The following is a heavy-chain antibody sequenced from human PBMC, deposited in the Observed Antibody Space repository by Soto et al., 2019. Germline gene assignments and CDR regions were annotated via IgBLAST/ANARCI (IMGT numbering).Heavy chain of an antibody. CDR2: ISGSGDST. J-gene: IGHJ2*01. V-gene: IGHV3-23*01. Sequence: EVQLLESGAGLVQPGGSLRLSCAASGFTFSSYAMSWVRQAPGKGLEWVSAISGSGDSTYYADSVKGRFTISRDNSKNTQYLQMNSLRAEDTAVYYCAKRTVGWYFDLWGRGTLVTVSS. CDR1: GFTFSSYA. CDR3: AKRTVGWYFDL. D-gene: IGHD4-17*01.